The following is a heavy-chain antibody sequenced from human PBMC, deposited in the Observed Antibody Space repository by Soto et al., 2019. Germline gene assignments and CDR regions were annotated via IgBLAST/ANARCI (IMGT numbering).Heavy chain of an antibody. Sequence: ASVKVSCKVSGYTLTELSMHWVRQAPGKGLEWMGGFDPEDGETIYAQKFQGRVTMTEDTSTDTAYMELSSLRSEDTAVYYCERAVAVPADFDYWGQGTLVTVSS. CDR1: GYTLTELS. J-gene: IGHJ4*02. V-gene: IGHV1-24*01. CDR3: ERAVAVPADFDY. D-gene: IGHD6-19*01. CDR2: FDPEDGET.